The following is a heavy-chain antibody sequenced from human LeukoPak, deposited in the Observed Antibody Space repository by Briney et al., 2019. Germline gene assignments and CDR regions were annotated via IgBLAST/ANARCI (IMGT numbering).Heavy chain of an antibody. J-gene: IGHJ4*02. V-gene: IGHV4-39*01. CDR1: GGSISSDSYY. D-gene: IGHD4-11*01. CDR3: ARHVDMTAVYFDY. CDR2: LYYSGST. Sequence: SETLSLTCTVSGGSISSDSYYWGWIRQPPGKGLEWIGSLYYSGSTYYNPSLKSRVTISVDTSKNQFSLKLSSVTAADTAVYYCARHVDMTAVYFDYWDQGTLVTVSS.